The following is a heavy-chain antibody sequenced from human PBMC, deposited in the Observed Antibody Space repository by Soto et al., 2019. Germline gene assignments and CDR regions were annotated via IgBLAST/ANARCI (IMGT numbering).Heavy chain of an antibody. Sequence: SLRLSCAASGFTFSSYGMHWVRQAPGKGLEWVAVISYDGSNKYYADSVKGRFTISRDNSKNTLYLQMNSLRAEDTAAYYCAKDSRDGYNFYWGQGTLVTVSS. CDR2: ISYDGSNK. D-gene: IGHD5-12*01. CDR3: AKDSRDGYNFY. V-gene: IGHV3-30*18. J-gene: IGHJ4*02. CDR1: GFTFSSYG.